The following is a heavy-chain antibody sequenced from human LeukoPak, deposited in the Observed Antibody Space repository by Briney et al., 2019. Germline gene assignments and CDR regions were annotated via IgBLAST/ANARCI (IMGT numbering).Heavy chain of an antibody. Sequence: PSETLTLTCAVSGASISGSGYYLGWIRQPPGKGLEWIGNIYYTGSTYYNASLQSRVTISIDTSKNQFSLRLNSVTAADTAMYYCVKSGGYGLIDYWGQGTLVTVSS. CDR1: GASISGSGYY. CDR2: IYYTGST. CDR3: VKSGGYGLIDY. J-gene: IGHJ4*02. D-gene: IGHD1-26*01. V-gene: IGHV4-39*01.